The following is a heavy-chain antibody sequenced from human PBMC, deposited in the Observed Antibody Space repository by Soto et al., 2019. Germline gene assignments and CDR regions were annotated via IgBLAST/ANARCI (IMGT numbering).Heavy chain of an antibody. CDR3: ARGLYSGYDNWFDP. CDR2: IYYSGST. CDR1: GGSISSGGYY. V-gene: IGHV4-31*03. J-gene: IGHJ5*02. D-gene: IGHD5-12*01. Sequence: SETLSLTCTVSGGSISSGGYYWSWIRQHPGKGLEWIGYIYYSGSTYYNPSLKSRVTISVDTSKNQFSLKLSSVTAADTAVYYCARGLYSGYDNWFDPWGQGTLVTVSS.